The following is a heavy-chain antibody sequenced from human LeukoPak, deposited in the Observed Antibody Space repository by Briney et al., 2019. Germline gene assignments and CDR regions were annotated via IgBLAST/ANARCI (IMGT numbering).Heavy chain of an antibody. V-gene: IGHV3-66*02. CDR1: GFTVSSNY. J-gene: IGHJ4*02. D-gene: IGHD2-2*01. CDR3: ARGVASLYCSSTSCHLDY. Sequence: GGSLRLSCAASGFTVSSNYMSWVRQAPGKGLEWVSVIYSGGSTYYADSVKGRFTISRDNSKNTLYLQMNSLRAEDTAVYYYARGVASLYCSSTSCHLDYWGQGTLVTVSP. CDR2: IYSGGST.